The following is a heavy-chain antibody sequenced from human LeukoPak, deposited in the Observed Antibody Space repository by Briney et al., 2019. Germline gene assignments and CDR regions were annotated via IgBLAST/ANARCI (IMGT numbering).Heavy chain of an antibody. D-gene: IGHD1-14*01. CDR3: ARYHRLNFDY. J-gene: IGHJ4*02. Sequence: SETLSLTCTVSGGSISSSSYYWGWIRQPPGKGLEWIGSIYCSGSTYYNPSLKSRVTISVDTSKNQFPLKLSSVTAADTAVYYCARYHRLNFDYWGQGTLVTVSS. V-gene: IGHV4-39*06. CDR2: IYCSGST. CDR1: GGSISSSSYY.